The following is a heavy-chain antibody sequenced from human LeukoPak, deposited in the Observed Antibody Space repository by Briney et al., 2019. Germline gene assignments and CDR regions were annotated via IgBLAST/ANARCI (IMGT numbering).Heavy chain of an antibody. D-gene: IGHD3-10*01. CDR3: ARYGSGSYLRDPFDY. V-gene: IGHV3-74*03. CDR2: ITADGYET. J-gene: IGHJ4*02. CDR1: GFTFSNHW. Sequence: GGSLRLSCTASGFTFSNHWMHWVRQAPGKGLVWVSQITADGYETTYADFVKGRFTISRDNAENTLFLEMNSLRAEDTAVYYCARYGSGSYLRDPFDYWGQGTLVTVSS.